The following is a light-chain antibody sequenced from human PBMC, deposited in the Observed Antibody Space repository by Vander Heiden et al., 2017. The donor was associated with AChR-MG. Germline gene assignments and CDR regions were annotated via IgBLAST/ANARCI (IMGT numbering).Light chain of an antibody. J-gene: IGLJ2*01. Sequence: QSALTQPASVSVSPGQSITISSPGTSSDVGGDNDVSWYQQHPGKAPKLMIYDVSNRPAGVSNRFSGSKAGNTASLTISGLQAEDEADYYCSSDTSSSTLVFGGGTKRTVL. V-gene: IGLV2-14*03. CDR1: SSDVGGDND. CDR2: DVS. CDR3: SSDTSSSTLV.